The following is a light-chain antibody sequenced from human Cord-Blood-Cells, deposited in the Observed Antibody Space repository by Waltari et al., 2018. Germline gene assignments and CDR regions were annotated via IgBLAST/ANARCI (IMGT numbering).Light chain of an antibody. CDR2: DAS. CDR3: QQYDNLPLT. Sequence: DIQMTQSPSSLSASVGDRVTITCQASQDIRNYLNWYRKKPGKAPKLLIYDASNLETGVPSRFSGSGSGTDFTFTISSLQPEDIATYYCQQYDNLPLTFGPGTKVDIK. J-gene: IGKJ3*01. V-gene: IGKV1-33*01. CDR1: QDIRNY.